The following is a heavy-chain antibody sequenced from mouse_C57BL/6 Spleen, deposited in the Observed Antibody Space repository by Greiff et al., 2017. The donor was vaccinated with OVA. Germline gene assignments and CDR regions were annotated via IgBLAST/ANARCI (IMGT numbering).Heavy chain of an antibody. CDR3: ARREYSNYEGAWFAY. CDR1: GYSFTGYY. D-gene: IGHD2-5*01. CDR2: INPSTGGT. J-gene: IGHJ3*01. V-gene: IGHV1-42*01. Sequence: EVKLVESGPELVKPGASVKISCKASGYSFTGYYMNWVKQSPEKSLEWIGEINPSTGGTTYNQKFKAKATLTVDKSSSTAYMQLKSLTSEDSAVYYCARREYSNYEGAWFAYWGQGTLVTVSA.